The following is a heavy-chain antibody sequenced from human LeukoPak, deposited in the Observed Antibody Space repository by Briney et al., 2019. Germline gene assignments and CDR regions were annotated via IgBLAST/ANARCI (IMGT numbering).Heavy chain of an antibody. J-gene: IGHJ2*01. V-gene: IGHV4-39*07. Sequence: SETLSLTCTVSGGSISSSSYYWGWIRQPPGKGLEWIGSIYYSGSTYYNPSLKSRITISVDTSKNQFSLKLSSVTAADTAVYYCARLRAVAGTPVLDWYFDLWGRGTLVTVSS. CDR1: GGSISSSSYY. CDR3: ARLRAVAGTPVLDWYFDL. D-gene: IGHD6-19*01. CDR2: IYYSGST.